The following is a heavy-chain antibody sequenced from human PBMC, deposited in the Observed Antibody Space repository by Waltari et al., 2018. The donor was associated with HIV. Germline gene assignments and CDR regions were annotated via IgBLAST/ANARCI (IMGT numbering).Heavy chain of an antibody. CDR3: SRGSALRIAAAGADR. D-gene: IGHD6-13*01. CDR2: RNHKAGDT. J-gene: IGHJ4*01. CDR1: GYTFISYH. V-gene: IGHV1-8*01. Sequence: QEQLMQSGAEIKRPGASVRVTCSASGYTFISYHIPWVRQDPGQGPDWMGSRNHKAGDTSCSQDLQDGSYMTRDISAKTADMELTGLTPDETSTYFSSRGSALRIAAAGADRWGPGTRVNVSA.